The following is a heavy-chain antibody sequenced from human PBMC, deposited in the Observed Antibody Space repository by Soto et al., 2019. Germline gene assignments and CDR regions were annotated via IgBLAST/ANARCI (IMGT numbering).Heavy chain of an antibody. CDR3: ARGSSLNY. Sequence: EVQLVESGGGLVQPGGSLRLSCVGSGFTLSSYWMSCARQAPGKGLEWLANIKQDGSKQHYVDSVKGRFSISRDNAQNSLFLHMSSRRDEDTAVYYCARGSSLNYWGQGTLVTVSS. CDR2: IKQDGSKQ. D-gene: IGHD6-13*01. CDR1: GFTLSSYW. J-gene: IGHJ4*02. V-gene: IGHV3-7*01.